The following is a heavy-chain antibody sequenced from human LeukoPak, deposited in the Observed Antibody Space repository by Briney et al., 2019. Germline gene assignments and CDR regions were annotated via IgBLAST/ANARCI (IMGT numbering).Heavy chain of an antibody. Sequence: GGSLRLSCAASGFTFSSYEMNWVRQAPGKGLEWVSYISSSGSTIYYADSVKGRFTISRDNAKNSLYLQMNSLRAEDTAVYYCAKESPGATRDYWGQGTLVTVSS. CDR3: AKESPGATRDY. CDR2: ISSSGSTI. CDR1: GFTFSSYE. V-gene: IGHV3-48*03. J-gene: IGHJ4*02. D-gene: IGHD1-26*01.